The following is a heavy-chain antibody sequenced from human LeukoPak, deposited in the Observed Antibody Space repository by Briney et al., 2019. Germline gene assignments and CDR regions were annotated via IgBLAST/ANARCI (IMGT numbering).Heavy chain of an antibody. V-gene: IGHV3-7*03. CDR2: IKQDGSEK. J-gene: IGHJ5*02. CDR1: GFTFSSYW. D-gene: IGHD4-23*01. CDR3: TTDRWSSPFDP. Sequence: GGSLRLSCVASGFTFSSYWMSWVRQAPGKGLEWVANIKQDGSEKYYVDSVKGRFTISRDNTKNSLYLQMNSLKTEDTAVYCCTTDRWSSPFDPWGQGTLVTVSS.